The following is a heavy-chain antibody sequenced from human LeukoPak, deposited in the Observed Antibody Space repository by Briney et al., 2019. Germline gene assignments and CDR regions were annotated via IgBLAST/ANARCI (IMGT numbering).Heavy chain of an antibody. CDR1: GLTFAAYA. CDR3: AKLGGYCSSGSCRDFDY. CDR2: ISDSGGST. Sequence: AGGSLRLSCAVSGLTFAAYAMTWVRQAPEKGLEWVSTISDSGGSTYYADSLKGRFTISRDNSKNTLYLQVDSLRAEDTAVYYCAKLGGYCSSGSCRDFDYRGQGTLVTVSS. V-gene: IGHV3-23*01. J-gene: IGHJ4*02. D-gene: IGHD2-15*01.